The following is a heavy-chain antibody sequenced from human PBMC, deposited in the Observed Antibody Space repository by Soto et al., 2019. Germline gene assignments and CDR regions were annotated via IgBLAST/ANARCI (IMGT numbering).Heavy chain of an antibody. D-gene: IGHD2-2*01. CDR3: AGGDIVVNKNWFDP. V-gene: IGHV3-11*01. J-gene: IGHJ5*02. Sequence: QVQLVESGGGLVKPGGSLRLSCAASGFTFSDYYMSWIRQAPGKGLEWVSYISSSGSTIYYADSVKGRFTNSRDNAKNSLCLQMNSLRAEDTAVYYCAGGDIVVNKNWFDPWGQGTLVTVSS. CDR1: GFTFSDYY. CDR2: ISSSGSTI.